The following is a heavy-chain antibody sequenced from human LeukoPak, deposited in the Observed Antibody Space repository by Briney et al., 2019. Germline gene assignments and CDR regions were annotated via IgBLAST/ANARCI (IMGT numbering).Heavy chain of an antibody. CDR3: ARGPYYDFWSGYPYMDV. Sequence: SQTLSLTCTVSDGSISSGAYCWSWIRQRPGKGLEWIGYMYYDGSTYSNPSLKSRLTISVDTSKNQFSLKLSSVTAADTAVYYCARGPYYDFWSGYPYMDVWGKGTTVTVSS. V-gene: IGHV4-31*03. D-gene: IGHD3-3*01. J-gene: IGHJ6*03. CDR1: DGSISSGAYC. CDR2: MYYDGST.